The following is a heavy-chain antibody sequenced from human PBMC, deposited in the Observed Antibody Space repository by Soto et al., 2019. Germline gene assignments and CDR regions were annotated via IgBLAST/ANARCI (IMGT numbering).Heavy chain of an antibody. V-gene: IGHV4-28*01. CDR2: IYYSGST. D-gene: IGHD4-17*01. Sequence: SSETLSLTCAVSGYSISSSNWWGWIRQPPGKGLEWIGYIYYSGSTYYNPSLKSRVTMSVDTSKNQFSLKLSSVIAVDTAVYYCARTYYGDYKRLDYWGQGTLVTVSS. CDR1: GYSISSSNW. J-gene: IGHJ4*02. CDR3: ARTYYGDYKRLDY.